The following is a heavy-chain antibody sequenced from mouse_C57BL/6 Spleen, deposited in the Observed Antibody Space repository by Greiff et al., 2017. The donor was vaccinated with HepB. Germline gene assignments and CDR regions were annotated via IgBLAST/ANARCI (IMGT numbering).Heavy chain of an antibody. D-gene: IGHD2-5*01. Sequence: VQLQQSGAELVKPGASVKISCKASGYAFSSYWMNWVKQRPGKGLEWIGQIYPGAGDTNYNGKFKGKATLTADKSSSTAYMQLSSLTSEDSAVYFCARPYYSNPFDYWGQGTTLTVSS. CDR3: ARPYYSNPFDY. V-gene: IGHV1-80*01. CDR2: IYPGAGDT. CDR1: GYAFSSYW. J-gene: IGHJ2*01.